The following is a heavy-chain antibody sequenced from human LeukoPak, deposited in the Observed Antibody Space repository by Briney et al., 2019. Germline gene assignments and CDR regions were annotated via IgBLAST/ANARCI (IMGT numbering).Heavy chain of an antibody. D-gene: IGHD2-15*01. CDR3: ASSIDCSGGSCYLRQGGYYFDY. CDR2: FIPIFGTG. CDR1: LGTFSSYA. J-gene: IGHJ4*02. Sequence: TVKVSRKASLGTFSSYAISSVREAPGQGVGWRGGFIPIFGTGNHPQKFQGRVTITADESTSTAYMELSSLRSEDTAVYYCASSIDCSGGSCYLRQGGYYFDYWGQGTLVTVSS. V-gene: IGHV1-69*13.